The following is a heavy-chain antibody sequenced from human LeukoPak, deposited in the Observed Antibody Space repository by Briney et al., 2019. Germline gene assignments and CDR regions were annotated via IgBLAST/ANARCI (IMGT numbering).Heavy chain of an antibody. Sequence: GGSLRLSCAASGFTFSSYSMNWVRQAPGKGLEWVSSISSSSSYIYYADSVKGRFTISRDNAKNSLYLQMNSLRAEDTAVYYCARPKKDSGWYDAFDIRGQGTMVTVSS. V-gene: IGHV3-21*01. J-gene: IGHJ3*02. CDR2: ISSSSSYI. CDR3: ARPKKDSGWYDAFDI. D-gene: IGHD6-19*01. CDR1: GFTFSSYS.